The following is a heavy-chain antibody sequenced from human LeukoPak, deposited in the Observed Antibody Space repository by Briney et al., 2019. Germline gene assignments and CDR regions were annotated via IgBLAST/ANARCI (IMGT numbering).Heavy chain of an antibody. Sequence: GGSLRLSCAASGFTVSDNYMSWVRQAPGKGLEWVSVIYSGGSTNYADSVKGRFTISRDNSKNTLYLQMNSLRADDTAVYYCARGEWELLPDCWGQGTLVTVSS. J-gene: IGHJ4*02. D-gene: IGHD1-26*01. V-gene: IGHV3-66*01. CDR3: ARGEWELLPDC. CDR1: GFTVSDNY. CDR2: IYSGGST.